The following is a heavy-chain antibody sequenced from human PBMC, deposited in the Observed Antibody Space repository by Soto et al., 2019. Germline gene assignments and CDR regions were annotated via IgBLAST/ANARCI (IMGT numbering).Heavy chain of an antibody. CDR1: GFSFTDYY. J-gene: IGHJ6*03. CDR3: ATNRDGSSRYLDYMDI. CDR2: VSSSGTVI. D-gene: IGHD6-13*01. V-gene: IGHV3-11*01. Sequence: GGSLRLSCAASGFSFTDYYMNWIRQAPGKGLEWVSYVSSSGTVIHYADSVKGRFTISRDNAQSSLYLQMNSLRGEDTAVYYCATNRDGSSRYLDYMDIWGKGTTVTVSS.